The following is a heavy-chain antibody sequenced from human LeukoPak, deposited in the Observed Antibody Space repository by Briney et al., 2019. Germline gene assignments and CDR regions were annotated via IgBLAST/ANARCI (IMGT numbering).Heavy chain of an antibody. CDR1: GGSFSGYY. CDR2: INHSGST. Sequence: PSETLSLTCAVYGGSFSGYYWSWIRQPPGKGLEWIGEINHSGSTNYNPSLKSRVTISVDTSKNQFSLKLSSVTAADTAVYYCASFWRAFDYWGQGTLVTVSS. CDR3: ASFWRAFDY. J-gene: IGHJ4*02. V-gene: IGHV4-34*01.